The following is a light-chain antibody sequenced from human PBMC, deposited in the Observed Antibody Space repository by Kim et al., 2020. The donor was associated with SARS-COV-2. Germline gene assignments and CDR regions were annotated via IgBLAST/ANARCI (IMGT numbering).Light chain of an antibody. V-gene: IGKV1-8*01. Sequence: STGDRVTITCRASQGISSYLAWYQQKPGKAPKLLIYAASTLQSGVPSRFSGSGSGTDFTLTISCLQSEDFATYYCQQYYSYPSLTFGGGTKVDIK. CDR1: QGISSY. CDR3: QQYYSYPSLT. CDR2: AAS. J-gene: IGKJ4*01.